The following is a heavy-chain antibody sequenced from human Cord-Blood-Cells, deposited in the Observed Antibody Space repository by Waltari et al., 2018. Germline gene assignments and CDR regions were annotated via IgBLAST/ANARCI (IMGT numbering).Heavy chain of an antibody. J-gene: IGHJ4*02. CDR3: ASYLYSDWDPTRYFDY. V-gene: IGHV1-69*01. CDR2: IIPIFGTA. D-gene: IGHD1-26*01. Sequence: QVQLVQSGAEVKKPGSSVKVSCKASGGTFSSYAISWVRQAPGQGLEWMGGIIPIFGTANDAQKFQGRVTITADESTSTAYMELSSLRSEDTAVYYCASYLYSDWDPTRYFDYWGQGTLVTVSS. CDR1: GGTFSSYA.